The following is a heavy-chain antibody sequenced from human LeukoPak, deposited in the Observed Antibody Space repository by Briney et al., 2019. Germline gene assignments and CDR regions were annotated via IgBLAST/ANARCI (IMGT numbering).Heavy chain of an antibody. V-gene: IGHV4-39*07. CDR1: GGSISSSSYY. D-gene: IGHD4/OR15-4a*01. Sequence: LSXXCTVSGGSISSSSYYWGWIRQPPGTGLEWIGSIYYTGSTNYNPSLKSRLTISLDTSKNQFSLKLSSVTAADTAVYYCARDQGLLDAFDIWGQGTMVTVSS. J-gene: IGHJ3*02. CDR2: IYYTGST. CDR3: ARDQGLLDAFDI.